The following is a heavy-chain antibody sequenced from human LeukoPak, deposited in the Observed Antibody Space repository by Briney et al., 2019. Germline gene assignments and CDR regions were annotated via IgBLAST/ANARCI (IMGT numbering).Heavy chain of an antibody. V-gene: IGHV1-69*05. Sequence: SVKVSCKASGYTFTGYYMHWVRQAPGQGLEWMGGIIPIFGTANYAQKFQGRVTITTDESTSTAYMELSSLRSEDTAVYYCARYSTLYYYDSSGDDAFDIWGQGTMVTVSS. CDR1: GYTFTGYY. D-gene: IGHD3-22*01. J-gene: IGHJ3*02. CDR2: IIPIFGTA. CDR3: ARYSTLYYYDSSGDDAFDI.